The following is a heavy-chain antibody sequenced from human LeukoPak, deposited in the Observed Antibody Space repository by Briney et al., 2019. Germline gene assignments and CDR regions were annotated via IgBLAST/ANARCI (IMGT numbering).Heavy chain of an antibody. Sequence: SETLSLTCTVSGNSLSSHYWSWIRQPPGKGLEWIGYIYGSGSTHYDPSLRSRVTISEDTSKNQFSLKLTSVTAADTAVYYCARNVGWYSHDSWGQGTLVTVSS. CDR1: GNSLSSHY. CDR2: IYGSGST. V-gene: IGHV4-59*08. D-gene: IGHD6-19*01. J-gene: IGHJ4*02. CDR3: ARNVGWYSHDS.